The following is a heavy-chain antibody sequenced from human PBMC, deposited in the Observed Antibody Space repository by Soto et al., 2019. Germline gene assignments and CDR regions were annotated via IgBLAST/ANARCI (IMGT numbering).Heavy chain of an antibody. J-gene: IGHJ6*02. Sequence: ASVKVSCKASGYTFTSYYMHWVRQAPGQGLEWMGIINPSGGSTSYAQKFQGRVTMTRDTSTSTVYMELSSLRSEDTAVYYCARWPQGDTAMVTSYYYYYGMDVWGQGTTVTVSS. D-gene: IGHD5-18*01. V-gene: IGHV1-46*01. CDR2: INPSGGST. CDR3: ARWPQGDTAMVTSYYYYYGMDV. CDR1: GYTFTSYY.